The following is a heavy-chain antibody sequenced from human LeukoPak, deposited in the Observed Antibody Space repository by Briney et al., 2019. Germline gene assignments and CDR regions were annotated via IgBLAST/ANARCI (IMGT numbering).Heavy chain of an antibody. Sequence: ASVKVSCKVSGYTLTELSVHWVRQAPGKGLEWMGNFDPKDGDTIYAQRFQGRVTMTEDTSTHTAYMELSSLKSEDTAVYYCARGYYDSSGYYYYYYYMDVWGKGTTVTVSS. V-gene: IGHV1-24*01. D-gene: IGHD3-22*01. CDR2: FDPKDGDT. J-gene: IGHJ6*03. CDR1: GYTLTELS. CDR3: ARGYYDSSGYYYYYYYMDV.